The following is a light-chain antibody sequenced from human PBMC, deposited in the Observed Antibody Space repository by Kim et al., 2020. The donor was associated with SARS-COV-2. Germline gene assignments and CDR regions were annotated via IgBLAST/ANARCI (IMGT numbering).Light chain of an antibody. CDR2: VNTDGSH. CDR1: SGLAKYA. Sequence: QLVLTQSPSASASLGASVKLTCTLSSGLAKYAIAWHQQQPEKGPRYLMKVNTDGSHNKGDGIPDRFSGSSSGAERYLTISSLQSEDEADYYCQTWGTYFRVFGGGTQLTVL. V-gene: IGLV4-69*01. J-gene: IGLJ3*02. CDR3: QTWGTYFRV.